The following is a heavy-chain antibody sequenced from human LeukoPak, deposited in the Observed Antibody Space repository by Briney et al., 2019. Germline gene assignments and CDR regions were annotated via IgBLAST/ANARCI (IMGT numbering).Heavy chain of an antibody. CDR3: ARGDAGDYYFDY. D-gene: IGHD4-17*01. J-gene: IGHJ4*02. CDR2: IYYSGST. V-gene: IGHV4-30-4*01. CDR1: GGSISSGDYY. Sequence: SETLSLTCTVCGGSISSGDYYWSWIRQPTGKSLEWIGYIYYSGSTYYNPSLKSRVTISVDTSKNQFSLKLSSVTAADTAVYYCARGDAGDYYFDYWGQGTLVTVSS.